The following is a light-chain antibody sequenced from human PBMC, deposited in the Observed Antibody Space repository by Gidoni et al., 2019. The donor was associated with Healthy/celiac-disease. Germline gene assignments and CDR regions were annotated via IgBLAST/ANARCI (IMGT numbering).Light chain of an antibody. J-gene: IGLJ2*01. V-gene: IGLV2-23*02. Sequence: QSALTQPASVSGSPGQSITISCTGTSSAVGSYNLVSWYQQHPGKATKLMIYEVSKRPSGVSNRFSGSKSGNTASLTISGLQAEDEADYYCCSYAGSSTVVFGGGTKLTVL. CDR2: EVS. CDR1: SSAVGSYNL. CDR3: CSYAGSSTVV.